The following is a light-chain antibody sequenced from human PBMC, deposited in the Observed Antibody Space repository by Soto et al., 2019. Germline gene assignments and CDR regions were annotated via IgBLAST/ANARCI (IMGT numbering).Light chain of an antibody. CDR2: AAS. Sequence: DIQLTQSPSFLSASVGDSVTITCRASQGISRYLAWYQQKPGKAPKLLIYAASTLESGVPSRFSGSGSVTEFTLTISSLQPEDFATYYCQQLNNYPPITFDPGTKVDIK. V-gene: IGKV1-9*01. CDR1: QGISRY. CDR3: QQLNNYPPIT. J-gene: IGKJ3*01.